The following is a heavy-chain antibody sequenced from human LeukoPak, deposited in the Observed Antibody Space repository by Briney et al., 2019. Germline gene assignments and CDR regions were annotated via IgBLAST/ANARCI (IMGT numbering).Heavy chain of an antibody. Sequence: SETLSLTCTVSGGSISSGDYYWSWIRQPPGKGLEWIGYIYYSGSTYYNPSLKSRVTISVDTSKNQFSLTLSSMTAADTAVYYCARVSVATILDYWGQGTLVTVSS. J-gene: IGHJ4*02. V-gene: IGHV4-30-4*01. CDR3: ARVSVATILDY. D-gene: IGHD5-12*01. CDR1: GGSISSGDYY. CDR2: IYYSGST.